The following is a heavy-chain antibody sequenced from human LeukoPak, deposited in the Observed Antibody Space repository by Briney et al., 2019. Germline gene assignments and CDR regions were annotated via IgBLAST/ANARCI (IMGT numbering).Heavy chain of an antibody. CDR2: INPNDGDT. CDR1: GYTFTDYY. D-gene: IGHD2-2*01. Sequence: ASVTVSCTASGYTFTDYYMHWVRQAPGQGFEWMGWINPNDGDTNYAQKFQGRVTMTRDTSISTAHMEVSRLRSDDTAVYYCARANFLYCSSSTCLFYYWGQGTLVTVSS. V-gene: IGHV1-2*02. J-gene: IGHJ4*02. CDR3: ARANFLYCSSSTCLFYY.